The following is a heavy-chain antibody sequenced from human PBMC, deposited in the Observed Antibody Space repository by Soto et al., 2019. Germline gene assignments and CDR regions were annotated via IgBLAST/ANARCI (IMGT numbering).Heavy chain of an antibody. D-gene: IGHD1-26*01. CDR3: AAGGPGAFDI. CDR2: IIPILDIA. Sequence: QVQLVQSGAEVKKPGSSVKVSCKASGDTFSSYTISWVRQAPGQGLEWMGRIIPILDIANYAQKFQGRVTITADKSTSTAYMELSSMSSEDTAVYYCAAGGPGAFDIWGQGTMVTVSS. J-gene: IGHJ3*02. CDR1: GDTFSSYT. V-gene: IGHV1-69*02.